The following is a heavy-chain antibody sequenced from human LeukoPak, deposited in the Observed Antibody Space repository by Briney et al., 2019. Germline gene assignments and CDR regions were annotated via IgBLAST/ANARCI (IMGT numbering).Heavy chain of an antibody. D-gene: IGHD2-2*01. J-gene: IGHJ4*02. V-gene: IGHV1-46*01. CDR3: SSCSSTSCTDY. CDR1: GYTFTSYY. Sequence: GGSVKVSCKASGYTFTSYYMHWVRQAPGQGLEWMGIINPSGGSTSYAQKFQGRVTMTRDTSTSTVYMELSSLRSEDTAVYYCSSCSSTSCTDYWGRGTLVTVSS. CDR2: INPSGGST.